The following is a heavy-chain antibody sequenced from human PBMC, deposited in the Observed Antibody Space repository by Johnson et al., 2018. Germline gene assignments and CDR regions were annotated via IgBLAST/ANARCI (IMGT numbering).Heavy chain of an antibody. CDR3: AGGGDASRWDVA. Sequence: VQLQESGGGLVQPGGSLKLSCAASGFTFSGSAMHWVRQASGKGLEWVGRIRSKANKYATSYGASVKGRFIISRDDSKNPAYIQMNSLGAEDTAGYFWAGGGDASRWDVAWGQGTLVTVSS. J-gene: IGHJ5*02. V-gene: IGHV3-73*02. D-gene: IGHD6-13*01. CDR1: GFTFSGSA. CDR2: IRSKANKYAT.